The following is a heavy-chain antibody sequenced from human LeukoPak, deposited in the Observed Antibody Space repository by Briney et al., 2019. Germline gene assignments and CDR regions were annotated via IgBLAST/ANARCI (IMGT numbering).Heavy chain of an antibody. V-gene: IGHV4-31*03. D-gene: IGHD6-6*01. CDR3: ARERQSSSSNWFDP. CDR1: GGSISSGGYY. Sequence: PSETLSLTCTVSGGSISSGGYYWSWIRQHPGKGLEWIGYTYYSGSTYYNPSLKSRVTISVDTSKNQFSLKLSSVTAADTAVYYCARERQSSSSNWFDPWGQGTLVTVSS. CDR2: TYYSGST. J-gene: IGHJ5*02.